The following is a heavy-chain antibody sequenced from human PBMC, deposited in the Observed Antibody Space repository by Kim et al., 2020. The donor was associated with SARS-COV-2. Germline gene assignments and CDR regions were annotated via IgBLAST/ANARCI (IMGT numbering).Heavy chain of an antibody. CDR1: GYTFTSYA. J-gene: IGHJ6*03. D-gene: IGHD3-3*01. V-gene: IGHV7-4-1*02. Sequence: ASVKVSCKASGYTFTSYAMNWVRQAPGQGLEWMGWINTNTGNPTYAHGFTGRFVFSLDTSVSTAYLQISSLKAEDTAVYYCARDGTYYDFWSGYYLQGDYYYYYYMDVWGKGTTVTVSS. CDR3: ARDGTYYDFWSGYYLQGDYYYYYYMDV. CDR2: INTNTGNP.